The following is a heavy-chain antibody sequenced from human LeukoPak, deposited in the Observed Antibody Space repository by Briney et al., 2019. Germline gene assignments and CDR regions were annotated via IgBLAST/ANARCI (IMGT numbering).Heavy chain of an antibody. D-gene: IGHD3-10*01. Sequence: PGGSLRLSCAASGFTFSSYWMYWVRQAPGKGLVWVSRINSDARNTNYADSVQGRFTISRDNAKNTLYLQMNSLRAEDTAVYYCAKFRGSGSYRFFDYWGQGTLVTVSS. CDR2: INSDARNT. V-gene: IGHV3-74*01. J-gene: IGHJ4*02. CDR1: GFTFSSYW. CDR3: AKFRGSGSYRFFDY.